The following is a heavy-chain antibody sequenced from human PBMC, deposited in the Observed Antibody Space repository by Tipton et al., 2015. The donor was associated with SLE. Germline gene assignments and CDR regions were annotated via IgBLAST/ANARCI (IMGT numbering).Heavy chain of an antibody. CDR3: ARGSFWSGYYYYYYYYMDV. Sequence: SLRLSCGISGGSLSTNDFWSWVRQLPGKGLEWIAEISHTGSTNVNSSLKSRVSISVETSKNQISLKLSSVTAADTAVYYCARGSFWSGYYYYYYYYMDVWGKGTTVTVSS. J-gene: IGHJ6*03. CDR1: GGSLSTNDF. V-gene: IGHV4-4*02. D-gene: IGHD3-3*01. CDR2: ISHTGST.